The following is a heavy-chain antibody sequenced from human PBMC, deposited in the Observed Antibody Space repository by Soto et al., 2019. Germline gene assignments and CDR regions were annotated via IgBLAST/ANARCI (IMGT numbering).Heavy chain of an antibody. V-gene: IGHV4-59*08. CDR3: ARHTYHDRVDY. D-gene: IGHD2-2*01. Sequence: SETLSFTCTVSGGSISSYYWSWIRQPPGKGLEWIGYIYYSGSTNYNPSLKSRVTISVDTSKNQFSLKLSSVTAADTAVYYCARHTYHDRVDYWGQGTLVTVSS. CDR1: GGSISSYY. J-gene: IGHJ4*02. CDR2: IYYSGST.